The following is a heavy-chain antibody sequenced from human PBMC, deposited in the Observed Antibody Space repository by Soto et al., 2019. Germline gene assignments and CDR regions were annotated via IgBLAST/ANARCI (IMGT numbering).Heavy chain of an antibody. D-gene: IGHD3-22*01. CDR3: ARERGYYYDSSGYLR. V-gene: IGHV3-11*01. Sequence: PGGSLRLSCAASGFTFSDYYMSWIRQAPGKGLEWVSYISSSGSTIYYADSVKGRFTISRDNAKNSLYLQMNSLKAEDTAVYYCARERGYYYDSSGYLRWGQGTLVTVSS. CDR1: GFTFSDYY. CDR2: ISSSGSTI. J-gene: IGHJ4*02.